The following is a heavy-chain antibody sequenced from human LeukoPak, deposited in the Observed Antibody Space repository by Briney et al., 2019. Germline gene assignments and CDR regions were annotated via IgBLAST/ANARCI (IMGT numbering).Heavy chain of an antibody. CDR2: IYSDGST. J-gene: IGHJ4*02. V-gene: IGHV3-66*01. CDR3: ARLFSGSYYDGYYFDY. D-gene: IGHD3-10*01. Sequence: SGGSLRLSCAASGFTVSSNYMNWVRQAPGKGLEWVSVIYSDGSTYYADSVKGRFTISRDNSKNTLYLQMNSLRAEDTAVYYCARLFSGSYYDGYYFDYWGQGTLVTVSS. CDR1: GFTVSSNY.